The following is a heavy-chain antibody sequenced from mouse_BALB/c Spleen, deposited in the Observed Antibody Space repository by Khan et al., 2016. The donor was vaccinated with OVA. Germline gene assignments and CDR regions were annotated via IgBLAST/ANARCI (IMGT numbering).Heavy chain of an antibody. Sequence: QVQLQQSGAELVRPGVSVKISCKGSGYTFTDYAMHWVKQSHAKSLEWIGVISTYYGDADYNQKFKGQATMTVDKSSSTAYMELARRTSEDSAIYYCARGSGNSRFAYWGQGTLVTVSA. CDR2: ISTYYGDA. D-gene: IGHD1-3*01. CDR1: GYTFTDYA. V-gene: IGHV1S137*01. J-gene: IGHJ3*01. CDR3: ARGSGNSRFAY.